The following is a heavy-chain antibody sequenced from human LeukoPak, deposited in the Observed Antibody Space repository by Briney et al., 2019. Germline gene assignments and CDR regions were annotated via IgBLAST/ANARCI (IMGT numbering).Heavy chain of an antibody. Sequence: RPGGALRLSCAAPGFTFSSYSMNWVRQAPGKGLEWVSYISSSSSTIYYADSVKGRFTISRDNAKNSLYLQMNSLRAEDTAVYYCARDSYGHDYWGQGTLVTVSS. CDR3: ARDSYGHDY. D-gene: IGHD5-18*01. CDR2: ISSSSSTI. J-gene: IGHJ4*02. CDR1: GFTFSSYS. V-gene: IGHV3-48*01.